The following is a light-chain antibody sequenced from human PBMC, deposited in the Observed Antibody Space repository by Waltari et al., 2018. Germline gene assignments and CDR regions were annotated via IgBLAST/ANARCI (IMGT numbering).Light chain of an antibody. V-gene: IGKV3-20*01. Sequence: VLTQSPGTLSLSPGERAPLPCRASQRVSSSYLAWYQQKPGRAPRLLIFGASSRASGIPDRFNGSGSGTEFTLTISRLEPEDFAMYYCQQYVDSRWTFGQGTKVEIK. J-gene: IGKJ1*01. CDR2: GAS. CDR1: QRVSSSY. CDR3: QQYVDSRWT.